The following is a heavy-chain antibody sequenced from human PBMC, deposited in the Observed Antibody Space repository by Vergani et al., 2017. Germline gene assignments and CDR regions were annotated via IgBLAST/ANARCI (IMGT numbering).Heavy chain of an antibody. CDR1: GDSIISRSYY. V-gene: IGHV4-39*01. J-gene: IGHJ2*01. CDR3: ASGKYYSDSTSHFRGRYFDV. D-gene: IGHD3-16*01. CDR2: IHNSGNG. Sequence: QMQLQESGPGLVKASETLSLTCTVSGDSIISRSYYWGWIRQPPGKGLEWIGSIHNSGNGDSSSSLKSRVTISADTSKNQFSLRLTAVTAADTAVYYCASGKYYSDSTSHFRGRYFDVWGRGTLVTVPS.